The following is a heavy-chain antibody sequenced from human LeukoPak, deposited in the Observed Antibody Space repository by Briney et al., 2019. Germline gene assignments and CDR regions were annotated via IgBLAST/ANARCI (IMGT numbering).Heavy chain of an antibody. Sequence: GGSLRLSCAASGFTFSTYYINWVRQAPGKGLEWVSSISTSSSYIYYADAVKGRFTISRDNAKNSLYLQINSLRAEDTAVYYCARVGLDRRGYSGYEAFDYWGQGTLVTVSS. CDR1: GFTFSTYY. CDR3: ARVGLDRRGYSGYEAFDY. CDR2: ISTSSSYI. V-gene: IGHV3-21*01. D-gene: IGHD5-12*01. J-gene: IGHJ4*02.